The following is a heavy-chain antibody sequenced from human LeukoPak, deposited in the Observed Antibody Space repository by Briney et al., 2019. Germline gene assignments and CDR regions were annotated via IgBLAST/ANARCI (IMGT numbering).Heavy chain of an antibody. CDR2: VFYTGKT. CDR1: GGSVSTSDYY. V-gene: IGHV4-39*07. CDR3: ARVFDS. Sequence: SETPSLTCTVSGGSVSTSDYYWGWIRQSPVKGLEWIGDVFYTGKTNYNPSLRGRATISIDTSKNQFSLKLTYVTAADSAVYYCARVFDSWGQGTLVTVSS. J-gene: IGHJ4*02.